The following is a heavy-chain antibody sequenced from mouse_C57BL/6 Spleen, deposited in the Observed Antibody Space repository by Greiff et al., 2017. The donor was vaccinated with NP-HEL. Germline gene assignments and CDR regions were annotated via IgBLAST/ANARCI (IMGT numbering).Heavy chain of an antibody. Sequence: EVKLMESGPGLVKPSQSLSLTCSVTGYSITSGYYWNWIRQFPGNKLEWMGYISYDGSNNYNPSLKNRISITRDTSKNQFFLKLNSVTTEDTATYYCASWYYAMDYWGQGTSVTVSP. V-gene: IGHV3-6*01. J-gene: IGHJ4*01. CDR3: ASWYYAMDY. CDR2: ISYDGSN. CDR1: GYSITSGYY.